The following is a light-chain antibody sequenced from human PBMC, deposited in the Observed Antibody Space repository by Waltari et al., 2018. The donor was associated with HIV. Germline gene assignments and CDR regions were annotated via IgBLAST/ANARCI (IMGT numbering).Light chain of an antibody. Sequence: DIQMTQSPSSLSASIGDRVTIACRASQNINTYLNWYQQKPGKAPRALISTATTLHSGVPSRFSGSGSGTDFTLTITDLQPEDFATYFCQQSYTSPTFCPGTTVDLK. V-gene: IGKV1-39*01. CDR1: QNINTY. CDR3: QQSYTSPT. CDR2: TAT. J-gene: IGKJ3*01.